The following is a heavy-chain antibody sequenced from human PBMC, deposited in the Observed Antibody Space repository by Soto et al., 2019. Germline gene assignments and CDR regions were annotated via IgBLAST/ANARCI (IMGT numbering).Heavy chain of an antibody. D-gene: IGHD7-27*01. CDR1: GFTFSRYS. Sequence: GGSLRLSCAASGFTFSRYSMNWVRQAPGKGLEWVPSISSSSSYIYYADSVKGRFTISRDNAKNSLYLQMNSLRAEDTAVYYCARESILGLHYYYYGMDVWGQGTTVSVSS. J-gene: IGHJ6*02. CDR2: ISSSSSYI. V-gene: IGHV3-21*01. CDR3: ARESILGLHYYYYGMDV.